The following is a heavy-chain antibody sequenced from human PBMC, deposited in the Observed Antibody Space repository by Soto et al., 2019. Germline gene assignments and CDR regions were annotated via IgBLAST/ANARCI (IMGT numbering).Heavy chain of an antibody. CDR2: IYYSGST. CDR3: ARDSDLGIQLWYTFDY. CDR1: GGSISSYD. Sequence: SETLSLTCTVAGGSISSYDWSWIRQPPGKGLEWIGYIYYSGSTNYNPSLKSRVTISVDTSKNQFSLKLSSVTAADTAVYYCARDSDLGIQLWYTFDYWGQGTLVTVSS. V-gene: IGHV4-59*12. D-gene: IGHD5-18*01. J-gene: IGHJ4*02.